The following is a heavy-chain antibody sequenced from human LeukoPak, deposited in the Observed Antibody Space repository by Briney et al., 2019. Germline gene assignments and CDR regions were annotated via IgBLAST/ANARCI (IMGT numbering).Heavy chain of an antibody. J-gene: IGHJ5*02. D-gene: IGHD3-22*01. CDR1: GGSISSGSYY. V-gene: IGHV4-61*02. CDR2: IYTSGST. Sequence: PSETLSLTCTVSGGSISSGSYYWSWLRQPAGKGLEWIGRIYTSGSTNYNPSLKSRVTISVDTSKNQFSLKLSSVTAADTAVYYCAREYYYDSSGFGTWGQGTLITVSS. CDR3: AREYYYDSSGFGT.